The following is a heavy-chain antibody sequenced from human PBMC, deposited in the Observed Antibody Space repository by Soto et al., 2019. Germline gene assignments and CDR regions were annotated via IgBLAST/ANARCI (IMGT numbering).Heavy chain of an antibody. CDR2: IYYSGST. CDR3: ARVEYYGSGSYSWDYYYYYGMDV. J-gene: IGHJ6*02. CDR1: GGSISSYY. V-gene: IGHV4-59*01. Sequence: SETLSLTCTVSGGSISSYYWSWIRQPPGKGLEWIGYIYYSGSTNYNPSLKSRVTISVDTSKNQFSLKLSSVTAADTAVYYCARVEYYGSGSYSWDYYYYYGMDVWGQGTTVTVSS. D-gene: IGHD3-10*01.